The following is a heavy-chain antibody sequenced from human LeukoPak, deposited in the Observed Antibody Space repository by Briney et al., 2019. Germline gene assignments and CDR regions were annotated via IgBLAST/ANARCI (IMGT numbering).Heavy chain of an antibody. CDR2: INPNSGGT. Sequence: ASVKVSCKASGYTFTGYYMHWVRQAPGQGLEWIGWINPNSGGTNYAQKFQGRVTMTRDTSISTAYMELSRLRSDDTAVYYCARVGVAAAGHFDYWGQGALVTVSS. D-gene: IGHD6-13*01. V-gene: IGHV1-2*02. J-gene: IGHJ4*02. CDR1: GYTFTGYY. CDR3: ARVGVAAAGHFDY.